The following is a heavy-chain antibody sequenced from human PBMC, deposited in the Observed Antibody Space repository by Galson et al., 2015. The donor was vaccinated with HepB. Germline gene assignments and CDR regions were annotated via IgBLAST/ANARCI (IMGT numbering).Heavy chain of an antibody. CDR2: IIPMYGMT. J-gene: IGHJ5*01. Sequence: SVTVSCKASGTAFSGFSLNWVRQAPGQGLEWMGRIIPMYGMTNYARKFQGRLTITADESTNTAFIELSSLRSEDTAIYYCARDFAAGTSLGFDSWGQGTLVTVSS. CDR3: ARDFAAGTSLGFDS. D-gene: IGHD1-1*01. V-gene: IGHV1-69*13. CDR1: GTAFSGFS.